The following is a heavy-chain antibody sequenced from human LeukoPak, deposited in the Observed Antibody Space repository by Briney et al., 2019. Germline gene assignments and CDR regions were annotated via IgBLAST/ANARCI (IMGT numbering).Heavy chain of an antibody. D-gene: IGHD2-15*01. CDR1: GFPFSIYT. CDR2: ISGSSNDI. V-gene: IGHV3-21*01. Sequence: GGSLRLSCAASGFPFSIYTMNWVRQAPGKGLEWVPSISGSSNDIYYADSVKGRFTISRDNAKNSLYLQMNSLRAEDTAAYYCATDYYCSGGSCYPPDWGQGTLVTVSS. J-gene: IGHJ4*02. CDR3: ATDYYCSGGSCYPPD.